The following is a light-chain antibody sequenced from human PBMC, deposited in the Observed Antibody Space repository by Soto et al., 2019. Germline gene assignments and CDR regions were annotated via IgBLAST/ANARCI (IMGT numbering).Light chain of an antibody. J-gene: IGKJ1*01. Sequence: EIVLTQSPGTLSLSLGERATLSCRASQSISINYLAWYQQKPGQAPRLLIYGASTRDTGIPARFSGSGSGTEFTLTISSLQSEDFAVYHCQQYNNWPPWTFGQGTKVDIK. CDR1: QSISIN. CDR3: QQYNNWPPWT. CDR2: GAS. V-gene: IGKV3-15*01.